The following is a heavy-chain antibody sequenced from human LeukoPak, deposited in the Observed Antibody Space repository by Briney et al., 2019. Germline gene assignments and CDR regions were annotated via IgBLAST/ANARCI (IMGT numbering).Heavy chain of an antibody. CDR1: GGSFSGYY. J-gene: IGHJ4*02. CDR3: ARAVWVYDSSGYSYYFDY. V-gene: IGHV4-34*01. CDR2: INHSGST. Sequence: SETLSLTCAVYGGSFSGYYWSWIRQPPGKGLEWIGEINHSGSTNYNPSLKSRVTMSVDTSKNQFSLKLSSVTAADTAVYYCARAVWVYDSSGYSYYFDYWGQGTLVTVSS. D-gene: IGHD3-22*01.